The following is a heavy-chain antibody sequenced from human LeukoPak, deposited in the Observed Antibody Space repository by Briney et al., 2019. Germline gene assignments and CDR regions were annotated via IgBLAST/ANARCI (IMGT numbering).Heavy chain of an antibody. CDR3: ARFIMITFGGVIVKKDAFDI. CDR2: IYYSGST. D-gene: IGHD3-16*02. Sequence: SETLSLTCTVSGGSISSSSYYWGWIRQPPGKGLEWFATIYYSGSTYYNPSLKSRVTISVDTSKHQFSLKLSSVTAADTAVYYCARFIMITFGGVIVKKDAFDIWGQGTMVTVSS. CDR1: GGSISSSSYY. J-gene: IGHJ3*02. V-gene: IGHV4-39*07.